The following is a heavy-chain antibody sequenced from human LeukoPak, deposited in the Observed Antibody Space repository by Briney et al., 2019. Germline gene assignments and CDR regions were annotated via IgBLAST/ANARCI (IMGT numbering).Heavy chain of an antibody. CDR3: ARLYCSGGSCYKRKRKNWFDP. CDR2: IYYSGST. J-gene: IGHJ5*02. CDR1: GGSISSSSYY. Sequence: SETLSLTCTVSGGSISSSSYYWGWIRQPPGKGLEWIGSIYYSGSTNYNPSLKSRVTISVGTSKNQFSLKLSSVTAADTAVYYCARLYCSGGSCYKRKRKNWFDPWGQGTLVTVSS. V-gene: IGHV4-39*07. D-gene: IGHD2-15*01.